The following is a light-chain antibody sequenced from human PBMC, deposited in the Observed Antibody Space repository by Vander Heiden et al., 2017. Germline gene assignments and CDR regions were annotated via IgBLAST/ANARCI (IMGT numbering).Light chain of an antibody. CDR3: QQNDNTLGT. J-gene: IGKJ3*01. Sequence: DIYMTPTLSSLSASVGDRVTITCRASQSISNYLNWYQQKPGKAPKLLIYDASSLQRGVPSRFSGSGSGTDFTLTISSLQPEDFATYYCQQNDNTLGTFGPGTKVDIK. CDR2: DAS. V-gene: IGKV1-39*01. CDR1: QSISNY.